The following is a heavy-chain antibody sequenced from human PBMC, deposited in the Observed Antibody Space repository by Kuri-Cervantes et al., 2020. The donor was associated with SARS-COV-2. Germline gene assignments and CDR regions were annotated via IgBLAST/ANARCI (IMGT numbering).Heavy chain of an antibody. D-gene: IGHD2-2*01. V-gene: IGHV4-39*01. CDR3: ARGLEGYCSSTSWLRRGGNYYYYMDV. CDR2: INYSGIT. CDR1: GGSISSISYY. Sequence: GSLRFSFTVSGGSISSISYYWGWIRQPPGKGLEWIWGINYSGITYYNPSLKSRVTISVDTSKNQFTLKLSSVTAADTAVYYCARGLEGYCSSTSWLRRGGNYYYYMDVWGKGTPVTVSS. J-gene: IGHJ6*03.